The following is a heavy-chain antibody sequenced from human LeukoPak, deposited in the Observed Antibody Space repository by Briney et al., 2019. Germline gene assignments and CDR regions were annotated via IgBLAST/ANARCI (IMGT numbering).Heavy chain of an antibody. Sequence: SGGSLRLSCAASGFTFSSYSMTWVGQAPGKGLEWVSSISSSSSYIYYADSVKGRFTISRYNAKNSLYLQMNSLRAEDTAVYYCARDSGIFDYWGQGTLVTVSS. V-gene: IGHV3-21*01. CDR2: ISSSSSYI. J-gene: IGHJ4*02. CDR1: GFTFSSYS. CDR3: ARDSGIFDY. D-gene: IGHD1-26*01.